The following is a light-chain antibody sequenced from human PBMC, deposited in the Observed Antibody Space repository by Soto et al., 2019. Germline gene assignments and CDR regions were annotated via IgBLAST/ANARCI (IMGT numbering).Light chain of an antibody. CDR3: QQYYDWPPWT. V-gene: IGKV3-15*01. CDR1: QSVNSI. J-gene: IGKJ1*01. CDR2: GAS. Sequence: EIVMTQSPATLSVSPGERATLSCRASQSVNSILAWYQQKPGQAPRLLIYGASTRATGIPARFSGSGSGTDFILTISSLQSEDFAVYYCQQYYDWPPWTFGQGTKVEIK.